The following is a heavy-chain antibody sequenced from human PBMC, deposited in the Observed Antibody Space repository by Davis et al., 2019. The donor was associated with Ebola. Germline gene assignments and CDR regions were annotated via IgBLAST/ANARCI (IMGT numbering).Heavy chain of an antibody. V-gene: IGHV5-51*01. CDR3: ARAGYCSSTSCWTGDAFDI. CDR2: IYPGDSET. J-gene: IGHJ3*02. Sequence: GESLKISCKGSGYSFTRYWIAWVRQMPGKGLECMGIIYPGDSETRYSPSFQGQVTISADKSISTAYLQWSSLKASDTAMYYCARAGYCSSTSCWTGDAFDIWGQGTMVTVSS. D-gene: IGHD2-2*01. CDR1: GYSFTRYW.